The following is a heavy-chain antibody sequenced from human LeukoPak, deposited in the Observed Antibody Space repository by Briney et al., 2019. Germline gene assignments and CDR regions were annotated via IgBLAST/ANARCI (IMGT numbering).Heavy chain of an antibody. CDR2: IRYDGSNK. J-gene: IGHJ6*03. CDR3: AKDGDCSSTSCYYMDV. Sequence: GGSLRLSCAASGFTLSSNGMHWVRQAPGKGLEWVAFIRYDGSNKYYADSVKGRFTISRDNSKNTLYLQMNSLRAEDTAVYYCAKDGDCSSTSCYYMDVWGKGTTVTVSS. V-gene: IGHV3-30*02. CDR1: GFTLSSNG. D-gene: IGHD2-2*01.